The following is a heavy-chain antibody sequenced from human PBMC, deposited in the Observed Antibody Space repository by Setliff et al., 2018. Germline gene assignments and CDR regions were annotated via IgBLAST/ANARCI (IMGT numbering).Heavy chain of an antibody. J-gene: IGHJ6*03. V-gene: IGHV4-34*10. CDR1: GDSFSDYY. CDR3: ARDNRARHYMDV. CDR2: INHSGTT. D-gene: IGHD3-10*01. Sequence: PSETLSLTCAVYGDSFSDYYWSWIRQSPGKGLDWIGEINHSGTTNYDPSLKSRVTMSVDTSKNQFSLKLTSVTAADTAVYYCARDNRARHYMDVWGKGTTVTVSS.